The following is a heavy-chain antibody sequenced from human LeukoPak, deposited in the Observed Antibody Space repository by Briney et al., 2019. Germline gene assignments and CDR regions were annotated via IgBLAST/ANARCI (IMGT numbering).Heavy chain of an antibody. Sequence: SETLSLTCAVYGGSSSGYYWSWIRQPPGKGLEWIGEINHSGSTNYNPSLKSRVTISVDTSKNQFSLKLSSVTAADTAVYYCARLSYYYMDVWGKGTTVTISS. CDR3: ARLSYYYMDV. V-gene: IGHV4-34*01. J-gene: IGHJ6*03. CDR1: GGSSSGYY. CDR2: INHSGST.